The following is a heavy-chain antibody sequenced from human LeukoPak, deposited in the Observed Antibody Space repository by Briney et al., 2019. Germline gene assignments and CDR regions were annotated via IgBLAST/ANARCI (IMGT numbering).Heavy chain of an antibody. V-gene: IGHV4-34*01. CDR1: GGSFSGYY. D-gene: IGHD6-13*01. CDR3: ARGRGIYSSSWYLPFDY. CDR2: INHSGST. J-gene: IGHJ4*02. Sequence: KPSETLSLTCAVYGGSFSGYYWSWIRQPPGRGLEWIGEINHSGSTNYNPSLKSRVTISVDTSKNQFSLKLSSVTAADTAVYYCARGRGIYSSSWYLPFDYWGQGTLVTVSS.